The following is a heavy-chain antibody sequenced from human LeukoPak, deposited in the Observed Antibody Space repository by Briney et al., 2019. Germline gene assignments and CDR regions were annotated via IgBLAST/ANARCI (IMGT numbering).Heavy chain of an antibody. CDR3: MGGRGWLPEN. Sequence: GGSLRLSCAASGFTLSSYAMSWVRQAPGKGLEWVSAISGSGGSTYYADSVKGRFTISRDNSKNTLYLQMNSLRIEDAAVYYCMGGRGWLPENWGQGTLVTVSS. J-gene: IGHJ4*02. D-gene: IGHD3-22*01. CDR2: ISGSGGST. CDR1: GFTLSSYA. V-gene: IGHV3-23*01.